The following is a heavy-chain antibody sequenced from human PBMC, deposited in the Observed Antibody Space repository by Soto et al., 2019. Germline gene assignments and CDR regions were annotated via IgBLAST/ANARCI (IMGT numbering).Heavy chain of an antibody. J-gene: IGHJ5*02. CDR2: IDPSDSYT. CDR3: ARHEGIAELNWLDP. CDR1: GYSFTTYW. D-gene: IGHD6-13*01. Sequence: GESLKISCKGSGYSFTTYWISWVRQMPGKGLEWMGRIDPSDSYTNYSPSFQGHVTISVDKSISTAYLQWSSLKASDTAMYYCARHEGIAELNWLDPWGQGTLVTVSS. V-gene: IGHV5-10-1*01.